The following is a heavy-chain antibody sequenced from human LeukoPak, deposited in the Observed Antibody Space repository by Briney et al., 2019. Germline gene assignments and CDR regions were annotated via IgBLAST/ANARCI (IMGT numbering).Heavy chain of an antibody. D-gene: IGHD3-22*01. J-gene: IGHJ4*02. CDR1: GFTFSKYD. CDR3: AKDHRKMGRVVAMIVVVITTYFDY. V-gene: IGHV3-23*01. CDR2: INNSGGRT. Sequence: PGGSLRLSCAASGFTFSKYDMSWVRQGPGKGPEWVSGINNSGGRTYYADSVKGRFTISRDNSKNTLYLQMNSLRAEDTAVYYCAKDHRKMGRVVAMIVVVITTYFDYWGQGTLVTVSS.